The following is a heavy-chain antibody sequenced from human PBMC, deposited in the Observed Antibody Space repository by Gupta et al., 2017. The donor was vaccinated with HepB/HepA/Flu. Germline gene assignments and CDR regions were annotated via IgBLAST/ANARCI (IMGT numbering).Heavy chain of an antibody. CDR1: GSSISNYY. CDR2: IFSNGNT. V-gene: IGHV4-59*08. CDR3: ARHFKQGDLRDNWFDP. Sequence: QVQLQESGPGLVKPSETLSLTCTVSGSSISNYYWSWIRQPPGKGLEWIGYIFSNGNTNYNPSLKSRVTISLDTSTKQFSLTLNSVTAADTAVYYCARHFKQGDLRDNWFDPWGQGTLVTVSS. J-gene: IGHJ5*02. D-gene: IGHD3-16*01.